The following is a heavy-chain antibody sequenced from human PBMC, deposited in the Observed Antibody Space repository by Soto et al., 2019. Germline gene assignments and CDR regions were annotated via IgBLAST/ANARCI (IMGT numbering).Heavy chain of an antibody. V-gene: IGHV4-4*02. Sequence: QVQLQESGPGLVKPSGTLSLTCAVSGGSINSSNWWSWVRQPPGKGLEWIGEIYHSGSTNDNPSLKSRVTISVDKSKNQFSLNLSSMTAADTAVYYCARGGDVVVPTALDYWGQGTLVTVSS. J-gene: IGHJ4*02. CDR3: ARGGDVVVPTALDY. CDR2: IYHSGST. D-gene: IGHD2-2*01. CDR1: GGSINSSNW.